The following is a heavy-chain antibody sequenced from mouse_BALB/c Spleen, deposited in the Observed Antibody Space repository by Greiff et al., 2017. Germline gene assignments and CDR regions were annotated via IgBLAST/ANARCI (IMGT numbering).Heavy chain of an antibody. D-gene: IGHD2-3*01. CDR2: ISCYNGAT. CDR1: GYSFTGYY. V-gene: IGHV1S34*01. Sequence: LVKTGASVKISCKASGYSFTGYYMHWVKQSHGKSLEWIGYISCYNGATSYNQKFKGKATFTVDTSSSTAYMQLKSLTSEDSAVYYCARSKNRLDGYYFAYWGQGTLVTVSA. J-gene: IGHJ3*01. CDR3: ARSKNRLDGYYFAY.